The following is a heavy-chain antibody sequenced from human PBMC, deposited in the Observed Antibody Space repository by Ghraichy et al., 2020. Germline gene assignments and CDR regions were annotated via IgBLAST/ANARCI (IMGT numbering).Heavy chain of an antibody. CDR3: ARETEYGDYGHELDY. D-gene: IGHD4-17*01. CDR1: GGTFSSYA. J-gene: IGHJ4*02. V-gene: IGHV1-69*13. Sequence: SVKVSCKASGGTFSSYAISWVRQAPGQGLEWMGGIIPIFGTANYAQKFQGRVTITADESTSTAYMELSSLRSEDTAVYYCARETEYGDYGHELDYWGQGTLVTVSS. CDR2: IIPIFGTA.